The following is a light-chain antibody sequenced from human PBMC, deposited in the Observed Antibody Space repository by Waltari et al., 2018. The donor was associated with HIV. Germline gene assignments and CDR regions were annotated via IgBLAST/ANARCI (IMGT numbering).Light chain of an antibody. CDR3: AAWDDSMSGPHVV. CDR2: RNN. V-gene: IGLV1-47*01. CDR1: SSNIGSKY. J-gene: IGLJ2*01. Sequence: QSVLTQPPSASGTPGQRVTISCSGSSSNIGSKYVYWYQQLPGTAPKLLIYRNNRRPSGVPGRFSGSKSGTSASLAISGLRSEDEADYYCAAWDDSMSGPHVVFGGGTKLTVL.